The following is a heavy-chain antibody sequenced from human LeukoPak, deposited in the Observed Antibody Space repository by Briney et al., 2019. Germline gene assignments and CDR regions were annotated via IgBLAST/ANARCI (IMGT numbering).Heavy chain of an antibody. Sequence: SETLCLTCAVSGVAISTYYLSCSLQPPGHGLGGLGDIDYSVSTYSNPSLKSRVTISVDTSKDQFSLKLSSVTAADTAVYYCARRYNWNYYFDYWGQGTLVTVSS. D-gene: IGHD1-7*01. CDR3: ARRYNWNYYFDY. V-gene: IGHV4-59*08. CDR1: GVAISTYY. CDR2: IDYSVST. J-gene: IGHJ4*02.